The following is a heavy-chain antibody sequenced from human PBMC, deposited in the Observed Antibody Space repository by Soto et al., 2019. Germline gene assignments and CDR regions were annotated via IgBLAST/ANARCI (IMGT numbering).Heavy chain of an antibody. CDR2: IDPSDSYT. CDR1: GYSFTKYW. J-gene: IGHJ6*02. Sequence: GESLKISCKGSGYSFTKYWISWVRQMPGKGLEWMGRIDPSDSYTNYSPSFQGHVTISADKSISTAYLQWSSLKASDTAMYYCARPRDGHKGKNYYGMDVWGQGTTVTVSS. CDR3: ARPRDGHKGKNYYGMDV. V-gene: IGHV5-10-1*01.